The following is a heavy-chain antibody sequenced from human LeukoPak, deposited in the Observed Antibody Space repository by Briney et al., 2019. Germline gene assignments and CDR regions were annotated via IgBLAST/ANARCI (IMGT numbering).Heavy chain of an antibody. CDR3: ARVGFGDRAGADAFDI. D-gene: IGHD3-10*01. J-gene: IGHJ3*02. CDR2: IYYSGST. Sequence: SETLSLTCAVYGGSFSGYYWSWIRQPPGKGLEWIGSIYYSGSTYYNPSLKSRVTISVDTSKNQFSLKLSSVTAADTAVYYCARVGFGDRAGADAFDIWGQGTMVTVSS. V-gene: IGHV4-34*01. CDR1: GGSFSGYY.